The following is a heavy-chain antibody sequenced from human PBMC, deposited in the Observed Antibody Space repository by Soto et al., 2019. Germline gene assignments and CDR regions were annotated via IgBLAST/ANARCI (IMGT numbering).Heavy chain of an antibody. CDR3: AREMCTRNGPQSCFDY. Sequence: ASVKVSCKASGYTFTSYAMHWVRQAPGQRLEWMGCINASNGNTTYSQKFQDRVTMTRDRSTTTAYMELRSLRSDDTAVYYCAREMCTRNGPQSCFDYWGQGALVTVSS. J-gene: IGHJ4*02. CDR1: GYTFTSYA. CDR2: INASNGNT. D-gene: IGHD2-8*01. V-gene: IGHV1-3*01.